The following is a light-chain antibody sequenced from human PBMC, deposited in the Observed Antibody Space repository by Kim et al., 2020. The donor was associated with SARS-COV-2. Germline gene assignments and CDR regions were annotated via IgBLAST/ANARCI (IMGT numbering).Light chain of an antibody. Sequence: QSVLTQPPSASGTPGQRVTISCSGSRSNIGSNTVNWYQHLPGTAPKLLIYGNDQRPSGVPDRFSGSKSATSASLAISGLQSEDETDYYCEAWDDSLNGVVFGGGTQLTVL. J-gene: IGLJ2*01. V-gene: IGLV1-44*01. CDR2: GND. CDR3: EAWDDSLNGVV. CDR1: RSNIGSNT.